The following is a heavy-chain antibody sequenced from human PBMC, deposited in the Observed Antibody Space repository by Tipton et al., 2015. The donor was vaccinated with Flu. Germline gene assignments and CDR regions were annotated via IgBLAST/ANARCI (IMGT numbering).Heavy chain of an antibody. V-gene: IGHV4-38-2*02. CDR1: GYSIISGSY. Sequence: TLSLTCTVSGYSIISGSYWGWIRQPPGKGLEWIAFLHHTGTTYYNPSLKSRVTISVDTSKNHFSLRLTSVTAADTAVYFCARDATIAARRGWYFDRWGRGTLVSVSS. J-gene: IGHJ2*01. CDR2: LHHTGTT. CDR3: ARDATIAARRGWYFDR. D-gene: IGHD6-6*01.